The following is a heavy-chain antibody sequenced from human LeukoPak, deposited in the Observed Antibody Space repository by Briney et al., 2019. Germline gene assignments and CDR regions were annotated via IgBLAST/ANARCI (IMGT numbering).Heavy chain of an antibody. Sequence: SETLSLTCTVSGASIGSSGYYWGWIRQTPGKGLEWIGCIYWTGSTYYTPSLKSRLTMSVDRSKSQFALNLRSVTAADTAVYYCARHSSDDTWFGEPPTPFDIWGQGTTVTVSS. V-gene: IGHV4-39*01. CDR2: IYWTGST. J-gene: IGHJ3*02. CDR1: GASIGSSGYY. CDR3: ARHSSDDTWFGEPPTPFDI. D-gene: IGHD3-10*01.